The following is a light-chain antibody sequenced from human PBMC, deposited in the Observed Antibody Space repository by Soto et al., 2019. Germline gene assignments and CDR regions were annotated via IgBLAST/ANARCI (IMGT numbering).Light chain of an antibody. V-gene: IGLV2-14*01. J-gene: IGLJ1*01. Sequence: QSALIQPASVSGSPGQSITISCTGTSSDVGTYNYVSWYQQHPGKATKLLIYEVSNRPSGVSNRFSGSKSVNTASLTISGLQAEYEADYYCSSCTTTNTLVFGTGPKVTVL. CDR2: EVS. CDR3: SSCTTTNTLV. CDR1: SSDVGTYNY.